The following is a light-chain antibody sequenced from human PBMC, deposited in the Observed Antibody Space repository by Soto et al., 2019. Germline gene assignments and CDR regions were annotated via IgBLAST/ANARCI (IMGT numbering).Light chain of an antibody. V-gene: IGKV1-39*01. CDR1: QSINNY. Sequence: DIQMTQSPSGLSASVGDRVTITCRASQSINNYLSWYQQKPGKAPNXXILGASTLQSGVPSRFSGSGSGTDGTITISSLKPEDCATYSCQQSYNSPQTFGRGTKVDIK. CDR3: QQSYNSPQT. J-gene: IGKJ1*01. CDR2: GAS.